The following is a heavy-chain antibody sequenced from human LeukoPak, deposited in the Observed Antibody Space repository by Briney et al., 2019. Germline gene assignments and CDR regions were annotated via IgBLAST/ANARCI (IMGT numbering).Heavy chain of an antibody. CDR1: GYSISSGYY. CDR3: ARVYTAMVEVMWFDP. Sequence: SETLSLTCTVSGYSISSGYYWGWIRQPPGKGLEWIGSIHHSGSTYYNPSLKSRVTISVDTSKNQFSLKLSSVTAADTAVYYCARVYTAMVEVMWFDPWGQGTLVTVSS. V-gene: IGHV4-38-2*02. D-gene: IGHD5-18*01. CDR2: IHHSGST. J-gene: IGHJ5*02.